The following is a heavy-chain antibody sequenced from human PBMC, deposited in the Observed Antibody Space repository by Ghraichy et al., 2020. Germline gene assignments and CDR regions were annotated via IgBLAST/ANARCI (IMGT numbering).Heavy chain of an antibody. Sequence: GESLNISCAASGFTVSSNYMSWVRQAPGKGLEWVSVIYSGGSTYYADSVKGRFTISRDNSKNTLYLQMNSLRAEDTAVYYCARSGQYSSGWYYFDYWGQGTLVTVSS. CDR3: ARSGQYSSGWYYFDY. CDR1: GFTVSSNY. V-gene: IGHV3-53*01. D-gene: IGHD6-19*01. J-gene: IGHJ4*02. CDR2: IYSGGST.